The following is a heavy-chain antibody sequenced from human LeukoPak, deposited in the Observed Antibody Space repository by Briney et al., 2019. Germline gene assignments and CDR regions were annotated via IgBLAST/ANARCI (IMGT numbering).Heavy chain of an antibody. D-gene: IGHD3-10*01. CDR3: ARERLRFGELLGYFDS. CDR1: GFTVSSNY. V-gene: IGHV3-53*01. J-gene: IGHJ4*02. CDR2: IYMGGSI. Sequence: GGSLRLSCAASGFTVSSNYMSWVRQAPGKGLEWVSVIYMGGSIHYADSVKGRFTIPRDNSKNTVYLQMNSLRAEDTAVYYCARERLRFGELLGYFDSWGQGTLVTVSS.